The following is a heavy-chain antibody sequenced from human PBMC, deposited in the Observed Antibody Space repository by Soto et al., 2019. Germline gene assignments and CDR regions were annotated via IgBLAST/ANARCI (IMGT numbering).Heavy chain of an antibody. CDR2: IDHTGRT. J-gene: IGHJ6*03. Sequence: QVRLQQWGAGLLKPSETLSLTCAGYGGSFRGYYCNLIRQPPGKGLACIGAIDHTGRTTYHPALRSPVTLSVDTSNNPSSVRVGSVTAADTAVYYWEGDIGLQSDGDLDYYYLDFGGKGNTVTVS. V-gene: IGHV4-34*01. CDR1: GGSFRGYY. D-gene: IGHD2-21*02. CDR3: EGDIGLQSDGDLDYYYLDF.